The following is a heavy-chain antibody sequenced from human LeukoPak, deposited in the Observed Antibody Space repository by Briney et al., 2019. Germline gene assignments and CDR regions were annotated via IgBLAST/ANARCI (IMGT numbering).Heavy chain of an antibody. CDR2: IYPNNGAT. CDR1: GYTFSGTGWY. CDR3: ARDGPAQMVDFDY. V-gene: IGHV1-2*02. D-gene: IGHD3-10*01. J-gene: IGHJ4*02. Sequence: ASVKVSCKASGYTFSGTGWYLYWLRQAPGQGLESMGWIYPNNGATGYAQKFQGRVAMTRDTSISTAYMELSRLRPDDTAVYYCARDGPAQMVDFDYWGQGTLVTVSS.